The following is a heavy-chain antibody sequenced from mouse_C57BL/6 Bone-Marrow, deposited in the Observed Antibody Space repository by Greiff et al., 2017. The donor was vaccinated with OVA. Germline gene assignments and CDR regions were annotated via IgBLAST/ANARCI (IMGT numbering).Heavy chain of an antibody. V-gene: IGHV14-3*01. CDR1: GFTIKNTY. CDR3: ARDYYGSSSRYYYAMDD. D-gene: IGHD1-1*01. Sequence: VQLQQSVAEFVRPGASVKLSCTASGFTIKNTYMHWVKQRPEQGLEWIGWIDPANGTTKYAPKFQGKATITADTSSNTDYLQLISLTSEDTAIYYGARDYYGSSSRYYYAMDDWGQGTSVTVSS. J-gene: IGHJ4*01. CDR2: IDPANGTT.